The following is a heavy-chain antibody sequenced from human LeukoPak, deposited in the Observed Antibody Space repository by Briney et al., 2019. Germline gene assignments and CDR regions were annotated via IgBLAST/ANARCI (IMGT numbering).Heavy chain of an antibody. CDR3: ARSPHRYYFGY. Sequence: EASVKVSCKASGYTFTSYDINWVRQATGQGLEWMGWMNPNSYNTGYAQKFQGRLTMTRNTSISTAYMELSSLRSEDTAVYYCARSPHRYYFGYWGQGTLVTVSS. V-gene: IGHV1-8*01. CDR1: GYTFTSYD. CDR2: MNPNSYNT. J-gene: IGHJ4*02.